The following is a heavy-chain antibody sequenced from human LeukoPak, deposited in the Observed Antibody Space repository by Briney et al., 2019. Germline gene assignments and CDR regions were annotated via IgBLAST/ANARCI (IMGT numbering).Heavy chain of an antibody. CDR1: GGTFSSYA. Sequence: GASVKVSCKASGGTFSSYAISWVRQAPGQGLEWMGGIIPIFGTANYAQKFQGRVTITADESTSTAYMELSILRSEDTAVYYCARVSDGYNLAHFDYWGQGTLVTVSP. J-gene: IGHJ4*02. V-gene: IGHV1-69*13. CDR3: ARVSDGYNLAHFDY. CDR2: IIPIFGTA. D-gene: IGHD5-24*01.